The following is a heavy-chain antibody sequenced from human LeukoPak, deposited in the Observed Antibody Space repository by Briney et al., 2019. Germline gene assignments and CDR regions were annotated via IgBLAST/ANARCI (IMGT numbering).Heavy chain of an antibody. CDR2: IWHDGSNT. V-gene: IGHV3-33*01. D-gene: IGHD6-19*01. J-gene: IGHJ4*02. CDR1: GFSFGSYG. Sequence: GGSLRLSCAASGFSFGSYGMHWVRQAPGKGLEWVAVIWHDGSNTYYADSEKGRLTISRDNSMDTLYLQMSSLRAEDTALYYCARAAGYSSGWPLDYWGQGTLVTVSS. CDR3: ARAAGYSSGWPLDY.